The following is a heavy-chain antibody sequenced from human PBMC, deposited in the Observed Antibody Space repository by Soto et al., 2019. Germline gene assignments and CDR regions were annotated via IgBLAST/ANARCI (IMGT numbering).Heavy chain of an antibody. J-gene: IGHJ6*02. Sequence: GASVKVSCKASGGTFSSYAISWVRQAPGQGLELMGGIIPIFGTANYAQKFQGRVTITADESTSTAYMELSSLRSEDTAVYYCARGSGGYSSGWYSEDYYYYGMDVWGQGTTVTVSS. V-gene: IGHV1-69*13. CDR3: ARGSGGYSSGWYSEDYYYYGMDV. CDR2: IIPIFGTA. D-gene: IGHD6-19*01. CDR1: GGTFSSYA.